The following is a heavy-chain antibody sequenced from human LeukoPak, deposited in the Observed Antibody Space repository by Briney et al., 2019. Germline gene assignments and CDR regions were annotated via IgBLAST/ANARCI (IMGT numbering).Heavy chain of an antibody. CDR2: INHSGST. J-gene: IGHJ4*02. V-gene: IGHV4-34*01. D-gene: IGHD2-15*01. CDR3: ARRFGGNIDFDY. Sequence: PSETLSLTCSVYGGSFSGYYWSWIRQPPGRGLEWIGEINHSGSTNYNPSLKSRVTISVDTSKNQFSLKLSSVTAADTAVYYCARRFGGNIDFDYWGQGTLVTVSS. CDR1: GGSFSGYY.